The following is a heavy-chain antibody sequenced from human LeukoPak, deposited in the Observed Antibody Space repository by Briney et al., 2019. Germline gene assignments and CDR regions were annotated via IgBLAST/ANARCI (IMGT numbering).Heavy chain of an antibody. V-gene: IGHV3-48*04. J-gene: IGHJ5*02. CDR3: ARGGYSYFAS. CDR1: GFTFSSYS. D-gene: IGHD5-18*01. Sequence: GGSLRLSCAASGFTFSSYSMNWVRQAPGKGLEWVSYISSSSSTIYYADSVKGRFTISRDNAKNLMFLQMNSLRAEDTAVYYCARGGYSYFASWGQGTLVTVSS. CDR2: ISSSSSTI.